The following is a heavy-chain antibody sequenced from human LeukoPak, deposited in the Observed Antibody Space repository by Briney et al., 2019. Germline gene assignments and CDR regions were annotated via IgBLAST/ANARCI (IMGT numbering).Heavy chain of an antibody. CDR2: IWYDGSQF. V-gene: IGHV3-33*01. Sequence: GGSLRLSCAASGFTFSSFGMHWIRQPPGKGLEWVAVIWYDGSQFYYGDSVKGRFTISRDNAKNTLFLQMNSLRAEDTAVYYCARKRPGYSYGMDVWGQGTTVTVSS. J-gene: IGHJ6*02. CDR3: ARKRPGYSYGMDV. D-gene: IGHD5-18*01. CDR1: GFTFSSFG.